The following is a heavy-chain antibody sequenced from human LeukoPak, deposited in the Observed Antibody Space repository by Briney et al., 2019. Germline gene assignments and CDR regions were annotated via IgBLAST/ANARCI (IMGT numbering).Heavy chain of an antibody. J-gene: IGHJ6*03. CDR3: AGALRPPGLGYCSSTSCYGDYYYYYMDV. Sequence: SETLSLTCTVSGGSISSYYWSWIRQPPGKGLEWIGYIYYSGSTNYNPSLKSRVTISVDTSKNQFSLKLSSVTAADTAVYYCAGALRPPGLGYCSSTSCYGDYYYYYMDVWGKGTTVTVSS. CDR1: GGSISSYY. V-gene: IGHV4-59*01. CDR2: IYYSGST. D-gene: IGHD2-2*01.